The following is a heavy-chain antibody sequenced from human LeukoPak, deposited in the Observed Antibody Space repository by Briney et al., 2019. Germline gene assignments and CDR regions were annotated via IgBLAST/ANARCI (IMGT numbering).Heavy chain of an antibody. D-gene: IGHD4-23*01. CDR2: IIPIFGTA. CDR3: ARDTFSDGPTVVTST. V-gene: IGHV1-69*13. Sequence: ASVKVSCKASRGTFSSYAISWVRQAPGQGLEWMGGIIPIFGTANYAQKFQGRVTITADESTSTAYMELSSLRSEDTAVYYCARDTFSDGPTVVTSTWGQGTLVTVSS. CDR1: RGTFSSYA. J-gene: IGHJ4*02.